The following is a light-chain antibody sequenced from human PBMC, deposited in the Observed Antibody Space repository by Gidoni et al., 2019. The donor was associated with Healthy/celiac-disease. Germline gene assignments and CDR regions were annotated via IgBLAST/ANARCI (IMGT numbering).Light chain of an antibody. CDR1: SSDVGGYNY. CDR3: SAYTSSSTPDV. CDR2: EVS. J-gene: IGLJ1*01. Sequence: QSALTQPASVSGSPGQSITISCTGTSSDVGGYNYVSWYQQHPGKAPNLMIYEVSNRPSGVSKRFSGSKSGNTAALTISGLQAEDEADYYCSAYTSSSTPDVFGTGTKVTVL. V-gene: IGLV2-14*01.